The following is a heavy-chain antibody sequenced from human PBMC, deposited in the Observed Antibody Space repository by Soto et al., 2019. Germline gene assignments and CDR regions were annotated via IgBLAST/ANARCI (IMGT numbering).Heavy chain of an antibody. Sequence: ASVKDSCKASGYTFTSYGIHWVRQAPGQRLEWMGWINAANGDTKYSPKFQGRVTITRDTSASTAYMELSSLRSEDTAVYYCVRRHVSATGIDWFDPWGQGTPVT. J-gene: IGHJ5*02. D-gene: IGHD6-13*01. CDR1: GYTFTSYG. CDR2: INAANGDT. V-gene: IGHV1-3*01. CDR3: VRRHVSATGIDWFDP.